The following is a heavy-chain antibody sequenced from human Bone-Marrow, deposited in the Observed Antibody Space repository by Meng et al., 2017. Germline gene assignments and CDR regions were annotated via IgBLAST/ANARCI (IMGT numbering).Heavy chain of an antibody. CDR2: INAGNGNT. Sequence: QVQLVQSGAEVKKPGSSVKVSCKASGGTFSSYAISWVRQAPGQGLEWMGWINAGNGNTKYSQKFQGRVTITRDTSASTAYMELSRLRSDDTAVYYCARTSGYPDYWGQGTLVTVSS. CDR3: ARTSGYPDY. CDR1: GGTFSSYA. V-gene: IGHV1-3*01. J-gene: IGHJ4*02. D-gene: IGHD3-22*01.